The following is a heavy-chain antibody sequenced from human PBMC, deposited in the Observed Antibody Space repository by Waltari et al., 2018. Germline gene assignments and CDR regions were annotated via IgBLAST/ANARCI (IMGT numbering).Heavy chain of an antibody. Sequence: EEQLVESGGGLVKPGGSLRLPSAGSGFTFSNYNMNCVRQAPGKGLEWVLSSSTTRTYTHYADSVKGRFTSSGDNAKNSLFLQMNSLTTEDTAVYYCATGGWGFYFDYWGQGTLLTVSS. CDR1: GFTFSNYN. J-gene: IGHJ4*02. CDR3: ATGGWGFYFDY. D-gene: IGHD7-27*01. V-gene: IGHV3-21*01. CDR2: SSTTRTYT.